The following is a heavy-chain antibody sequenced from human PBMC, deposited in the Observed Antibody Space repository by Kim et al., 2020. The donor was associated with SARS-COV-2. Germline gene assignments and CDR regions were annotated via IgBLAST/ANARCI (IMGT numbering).Heavy chain of an antibody. CDR2: INTGNGNT. Sequence: ASVKVSCKASGYTFTTYGIHWVRQAPGQRLEWMGWINTGNGNTRCSQKFQGRVTITRDTSATTAYMELSSLRSEDTAVYYCARFRQPTQTDYFFDYWGQGTLVTVSS. J-gene: IGHJ4*02. V-gene: IGHV1-3*04. CDR3: ARFRQPTQTDYFFDY. D-gene: IGHD3-9*01. CDR1: GYTFTTYG.